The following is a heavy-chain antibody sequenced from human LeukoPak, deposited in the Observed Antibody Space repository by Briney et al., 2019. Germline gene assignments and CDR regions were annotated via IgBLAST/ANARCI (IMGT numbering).Heavy chain of an antibody. CDR2: IIPIFGTA. CDR3: ARVGYYYDSSGST. Sequence: SVKVSCKASGGSFSSYAISWVRQAPGQGLEWMGGIIPIFGTANYAQKFQGRVTITTDESTSTAYMELSSLRSEDTAVYYCARVGYYYDSSGSTWGQGTLVTVSS. CDR1: GGSFSSYA. V-gene: IGHV1-69*05. J-gene: IGHJ5*02. D-gene: IGHD3-22*01.